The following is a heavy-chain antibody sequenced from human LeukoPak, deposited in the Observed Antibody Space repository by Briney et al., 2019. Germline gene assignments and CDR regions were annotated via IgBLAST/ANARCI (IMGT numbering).Heavy chain of an antibody. Sequence: PGGSLRLSCAASGFTFSSYAMHWVRQAPGKGLEYVSAISSNGGSTYYANSVKGRFTISRDNSKNTLYLQMGSLRAEDMAVYYCARDTTVVTPTVDCYYYMDVWGKGTTVTVSS. CDR3: ARDTTVVTPTVDCYYYMDV. CDR2: ISSNGGST. CDR1: GFTFSSYA. J-gene: IGHJ6*03. V-gene: IGHV3-64*01. D-gene: IGHD4-23*01.